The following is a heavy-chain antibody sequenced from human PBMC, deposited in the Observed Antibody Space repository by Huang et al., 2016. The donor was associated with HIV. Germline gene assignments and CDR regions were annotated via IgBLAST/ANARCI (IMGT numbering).Heavy chain of an antibody. CDR1: GGSFSSYY. J-gene: IGHJ5*02. D-gene: IGHD3-16*01. CDR2: INHRGTT. CDR3: AREIMISFGGPFDP. V-gene: IGHV4-34*01. Sequence: QVQLHQWGAGLLKPSETLSLTCAVYGGSFSSYYWNWIRQSPGKGLEWIGQINHRGTTTYNPSLKSRVTMSSDTSKNQFSLKLNAVTAADTAVYYCAREIMISFGGPFDPWGQGTLVTVSS.